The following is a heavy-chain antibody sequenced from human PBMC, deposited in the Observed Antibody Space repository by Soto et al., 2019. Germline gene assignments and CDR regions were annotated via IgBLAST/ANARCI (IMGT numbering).Heavy chain of an antibody. CDR1: GGSFSGYY. V-gene: IGHV4-34*01. CDR3: ARDCDYGILTGYYPLCY. D-gene: IGHD3-9*01. CDR2: INHSGST. J-gene: IGHJ4*02. Sequence: QVQLQQWGAGLLKPSETLSLTCAVYGGSFSGYYWSWIRQPPGKGLEWIGEINHSGSTNYNPSLKSRVTISVDTSKNQFSLKLSSVTAADTAVYYCARDCDYGILTGYYPLCYWGQGTLVTVSS.